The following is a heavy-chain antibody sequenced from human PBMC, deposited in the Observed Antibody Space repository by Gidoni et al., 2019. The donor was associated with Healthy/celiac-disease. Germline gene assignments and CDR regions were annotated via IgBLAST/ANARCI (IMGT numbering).Heavy chain of an antibody. CDR1: GGSISSGGYY. D-gene: IGHD3-10*01. Sequence: QVQLQESGPGLVKPSQTLSLTCTVSGGSISSGGYYWSWIRQHPGKGLEWIGYIYYSGSTYYNPSLKSRVTISVDTSKNQFSLKLSSATAADTAVYYCARGRVLLWFRELLTWFDPWGQGTLVTVSS. CDR3: ARGRVLLWFRELLTWFDP. J-gene: IGHJ5*02. CDR2: IYYSGST. V-gene: IGHV4-31*03.